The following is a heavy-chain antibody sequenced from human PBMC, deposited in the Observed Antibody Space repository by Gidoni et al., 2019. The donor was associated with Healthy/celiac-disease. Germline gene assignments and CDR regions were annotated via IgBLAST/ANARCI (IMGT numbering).Heavy chain of an antibody. CDR1: GGSSSGYY. Sequence: QVQLQQWGAGLLKPSETLSLTCAVYGGSSSGYYWSWIRQPPGKGLEWIGEINHSGSTNYNPSLKSRVTISVDTSKNQFSLKLSSVTAADTAVYYCARYPRVWGGCCAFDIWGQGTMVTVSS. V-gene: IGHV4-34*01. J-gene: IGHJ3*02. D-gene: IGHD3-16*01. CDR3: ARYPRVWGGCCAFDI. CDR2: INHSGST.